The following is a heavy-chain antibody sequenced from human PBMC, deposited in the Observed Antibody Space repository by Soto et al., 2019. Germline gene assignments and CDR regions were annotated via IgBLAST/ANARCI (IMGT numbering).Heavy chain of an antibody. V-gene: IGHV1-18*04. CDR3: ARSPGRWAPCVGCVDWFDP. Sequence: ASVKVPCKASGYTFTSYGISWVRQAPGQGLEWMGWISAYNGNTNYAQKLQGRVTMTTDTSTSTAYMELRSLRSDDTAVYYCARSPGRWAPCVGCVDWFDPWGQGTLVTVSS. CDR2: ISAYNGNT. J-gene: IGHJ5*02. D-gene: IGHD4-17*01. CDR1: GYTFTSYG.